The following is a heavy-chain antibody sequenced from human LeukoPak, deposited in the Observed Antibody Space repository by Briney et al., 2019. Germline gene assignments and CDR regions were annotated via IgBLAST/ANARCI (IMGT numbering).Heavy chain of an antibody. V-gene: IGHV3-23*01. J-gene: IGHJ2*01. CDR3: ARGLRITMVRGHWYFDL. CDR2: ISGSGGST. Sequence: GGSLRLSCAASGFTFSSYAMSWVRQAPGKGLEWVSAISGSGGSTYYADSVKGRFTISRDNSKNTLNLQMNSLRAEDTAVYYCARGLRITMVRGHWYFDLWGRGTLVTVSS. D-gene: IGHD3-10*01. CDR1: GFTFSSYA.